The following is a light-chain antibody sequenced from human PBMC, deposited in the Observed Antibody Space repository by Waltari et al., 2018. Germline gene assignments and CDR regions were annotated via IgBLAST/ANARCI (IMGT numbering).Light chain of an antibody. CDR3: CSYAGSYTWV. J-gene: IGLJ3*02. CDR1: SGDVGGHNY. CDR2: DLS. V-gene: IGLV2-11*01. Sequence: QSALTQPRSVSGSPGQSVTISCTGTSGDVGGHNYVSWYQQHPGKAPKVMIYDLSRRPSGVPDRFSGSRSANTASLTISGLQAEDEADYYCCSYAGSYTWVFGGGTKVTVL.